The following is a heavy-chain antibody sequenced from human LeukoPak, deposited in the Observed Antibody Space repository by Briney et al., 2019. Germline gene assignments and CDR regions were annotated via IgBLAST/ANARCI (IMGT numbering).Heavy chain of an antibody. CDR2: ISGSGGST. CDR1: RVAFSIYA. Sequence: VGSLRLSCAVSRVAFSIYAMSGVPQAPGGGLECVSAISGSGGSTYYAESVRGRLTISRENYKNTLYLQMNSLRAEDTAVYYCAKDLGQWLVRGYYDYWGQGTLVTVSS. J-gene: IGHJ4*02. V-gene: IGHV3-23*01. CDR3: AKDLGQWLVRGYYDY. D-gene: IGHD6-19*01.